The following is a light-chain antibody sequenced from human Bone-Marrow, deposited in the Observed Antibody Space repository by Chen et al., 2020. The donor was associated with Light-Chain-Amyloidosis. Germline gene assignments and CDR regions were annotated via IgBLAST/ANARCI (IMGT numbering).Light chain of an antibody. Sequence: EIVLTQSPGTLSLSSGEGANHSNTANQTISSNYLTWYQQKCGQAPRLLIYGSSSSATGIPDRFTGSWSGTEFTLTINRLEPEDFAMYYCQQYGTSPLTFGGGTKVEI. CDR3: QQYGTSPLT. CDR1: QTISSNY. J-gene: IGKJ4*01. V-gene: IGKV3-20*01. CDR2: GSS.